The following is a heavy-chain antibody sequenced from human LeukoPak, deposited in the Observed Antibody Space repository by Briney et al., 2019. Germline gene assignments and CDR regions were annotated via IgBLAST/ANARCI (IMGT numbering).Heavy chain of an antibody. J-gene: IGHJ3*01. CDR2: ISGSSGIT. Sequence: GGSLRLSCAASGFTVSSNYMSWVRQPPGKGLEWVSGISGSSGITSYADSVKGRFTISRDNSKNMVYLQMNGLRAEDTAVYYCAKGVRGVIRDAFDVWGQGTMVTVSS. CDR1: GFTVSSNY. D-gene: IGHD3-10*01. CDR3: AKGVRGVIRDAFDV. V-gene: IGHV3-23*01.